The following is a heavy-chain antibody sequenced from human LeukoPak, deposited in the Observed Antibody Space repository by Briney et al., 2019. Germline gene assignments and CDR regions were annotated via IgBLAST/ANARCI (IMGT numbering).Heavy chain of an antibody. J-gene: IGHJ3*01. CDR3: ARRGFCSGGSCYSHAFDF. CDR1: GYSFTSYW. Sequence: GESLKISCKASGYSFTSYWIAWVRQMPGKGLEWMGIIYPGDSETRYSPSFQGQVTISADKSISTAYLQWSSLKASDTAMYYCARRGFCSGGSCYSHAFDFWGQGTMVTVSS. V-gene: IGHV5-51*01. CDR2: IYPGDSET. D-gene: IGHD2-15*01.